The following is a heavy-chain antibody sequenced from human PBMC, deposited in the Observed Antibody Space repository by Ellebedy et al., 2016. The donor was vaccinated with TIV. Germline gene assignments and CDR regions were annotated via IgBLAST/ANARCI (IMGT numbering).Heavy chain of an antibody. CDR2: IYHVGST. D-gene: IGHD6-19*01. CDR3: ASSSGWYGGARWFDP. CDR1: GDSISTNHW. J-gene: IGHJ5*02. Sequence: MPSETLSLTCAVSGDSISTNHWWSWVRQPPGKGLEWIGEIYHVGSTNYNPSLKSRVTISVDKSKNQFSLKLNSVTAADTAVYYCASSSGWYGGARWFDPWGQGTLVTVSS. V-gene: IGHV4-4*02.